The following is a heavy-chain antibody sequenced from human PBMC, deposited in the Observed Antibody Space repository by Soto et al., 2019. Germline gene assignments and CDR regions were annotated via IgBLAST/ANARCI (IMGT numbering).Heavy chain of an antibody. J-gene: IGHJ3*02. D-gene: IGHD3-10*01. V-gene: IGHV3-23*01. CDR2: ISGSGGST. CDR3: AKSLWCGELLYDAFDI. Sequence: GGSLRLSCAASGFTFSSYAMSWVRQAPGKGLEWVSAISGSGGSTYYADSVKGRFTISRDNSKNTLYLQMNSLRAEDTAVDYCAKSLWCGELLYDAFDIWGQGTMVTVSS. CDR1: GFTFSSYA.